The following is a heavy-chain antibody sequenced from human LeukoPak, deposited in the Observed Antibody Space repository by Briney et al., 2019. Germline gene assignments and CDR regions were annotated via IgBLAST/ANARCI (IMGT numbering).Heavy chain of an antibody. Sequence: PGGSLRLSCAASGFTVSSNYMSWVRQAPGMGLEWVSVIYSGGSTYYADSVKGRFTISRDNSKNTLYLQMNSLRAEDTAVYYCARDYYDSSGAGSLWGQGTLVTVSP. CDR3: ARDYYDSSGAGSL. D-gene: IGHD3-22*01. J-gene: IGHJ4*02. CDR1: GFTVSSNY. V-gene: IGHV3-66*02. CDR2: IYSGGST.